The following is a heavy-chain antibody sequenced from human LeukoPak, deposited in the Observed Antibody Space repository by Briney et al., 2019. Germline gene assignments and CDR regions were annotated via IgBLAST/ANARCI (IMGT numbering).Heavy chain of an antibody. D-gene: IGHD4/OR15-4a*01. CDR3: VRKNYGSNRWFDP. CDR1: EYTFTSYD. J-gene: IGHJ5*02. CDR2: MNPNSGNT. Sequence: ASVKVSCKASEYTFTSYDITWVRQATGQGLEWMGWMNPNSGNTGYAQKFQGRVTMTRNTSISTAYMELSSLKSEDTAVYYCVRKNYGSNRWFDPWGQGTLVTVSS. V-gene: IGHV1-8*01.